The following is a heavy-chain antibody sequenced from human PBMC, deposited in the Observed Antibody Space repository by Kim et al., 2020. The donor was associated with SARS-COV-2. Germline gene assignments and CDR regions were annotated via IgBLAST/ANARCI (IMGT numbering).Heavy chain of an antibody. V-gene: IGHV4-4*07. CDR3: ARGIGSYDY. D-gene: IGHD1-26*01. Sequence: SETLSLTCTVSGGSISGYFWSWIRQPAGKGLEWIGRIYSSGSTNYNPSLQSRVTMSVDMSKNQFSLNLKSVTAADTAVYYCARGIGSYDYWGQGTLVTVSS. CDR1: GGSISGYF. CDR2: IYSSGST. J-gene: IGHJ4*02.